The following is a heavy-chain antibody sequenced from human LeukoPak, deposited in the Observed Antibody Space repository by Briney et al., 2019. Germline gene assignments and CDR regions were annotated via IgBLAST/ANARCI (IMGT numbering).Heavy chain of an antibody. D-gene: IGHD6-19*01. J-gene: IGHJ4*02. CDR2: VDPEDGET. CDR3: ATGSSSGWYVDY. Sequence: ASVKISCKVSGYTFTDYYMHWVQQAPGKGLEWMGLVDPEDGETIYAEKFQGRVTITADASTDTAYMELSSLRSEDTAVYYCATGSSSGWYVDYWGQGTLVTVSS. CDR1: GYTFTDYY. V-gene: IGHV1-69-2*01.